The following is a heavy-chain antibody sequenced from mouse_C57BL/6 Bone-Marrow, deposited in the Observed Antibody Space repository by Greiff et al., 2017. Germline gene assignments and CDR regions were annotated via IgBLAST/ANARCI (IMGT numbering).Heavy chain of an antibody. CDR2: IDPSDSET. CDR1: GYTFTSYW. D-gene: IGHD4-1*01. J-gene: IGHJ1*03. Sequence: VQLQQPGAELVRPGSSVKLSCKASGYTFTSYWMHWVKQRPIQGLEWIGNIDPSDSETHYNQKFQDKATLTVDKSSSTAYMQLSSLTSEDSAVYYCARGGVTGNWYFDVWGTGTTVTVSS. CDR3: ARGGVTGNWYFDV. V-gene: IGHV1-52*01.